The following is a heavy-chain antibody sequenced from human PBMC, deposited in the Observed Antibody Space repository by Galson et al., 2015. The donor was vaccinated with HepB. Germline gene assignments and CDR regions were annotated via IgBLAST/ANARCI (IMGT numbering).Heavy chain of an antibody. Sequence: SVKVSCKASGHTFTSYAMHWVRQAPGQRLEWMGWINAGNGNTKYSQKFQGRVTITRDTSASTAYMELSSLRSEDTAVYYCARGGSNYDFWSGYYTWAFDIWGQGTMVTVSS. V-gene: IGHV1-3*01. CDR2: INAGNGNT. CDR1: GHTFTSYA. CDR3: ARGGSNYDFWSGYYTWAFDI. D-gene: IGHD3-3*01. J-gene: IGHJ3*02.